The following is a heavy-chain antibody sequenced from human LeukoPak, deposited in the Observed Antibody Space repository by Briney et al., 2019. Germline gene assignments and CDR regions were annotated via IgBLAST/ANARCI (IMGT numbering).Heavy chain of an antibody. CDR3: ARSVVVTAGWGHYYYYMDV. Sequence: SETLSLTCTVSGGSISSYYWSWIRQPPGKGLEWIGYIYYSGSTNYNPSLKSRVTISVDTSKNQFSLKLSSVTAADTAVYYCARSVVVTAGWGHYYYYMDVWGKGTTVTISS. V-gene: IGHV4-59*01. CDR1: GGSISSYY. D-gene: IGHD2-21*02. J-gene: IGHJ6*03. CDR2: IYYSGST.